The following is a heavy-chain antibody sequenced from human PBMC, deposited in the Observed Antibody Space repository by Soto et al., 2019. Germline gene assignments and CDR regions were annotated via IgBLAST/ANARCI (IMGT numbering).Heavy chain of an antibody. Sequence: QVELVQSGAEVKKPGASVKVSCKASGYTFTRYGISWVRQAPGQGLEWIGWINTYNGDTRYAQKLQGRVTMTTDTSTSTAYMELRGLRSDDTSVYYCARDEYGGDSGYAMDVWGQGTTGTFSS. CDR2: INTYNGDT. CDR3: ARDEYGGDSGYAMDV. D-gene: IGHD2-21*02. CDR1: GYTFTRYG. V-gene: IGHV1-18*01. J-gene: IGHJ6*02.